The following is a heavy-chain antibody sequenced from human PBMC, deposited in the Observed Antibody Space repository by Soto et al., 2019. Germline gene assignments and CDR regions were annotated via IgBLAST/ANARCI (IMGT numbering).Heavy chain of an antibody. CDR3: AIHPVRIAEIGWFDP. CDR2: ISSSSSTI. J-gene: IGHJ5*02. CDR1: GFTFSSYS. Sequence: EVQLVESGGGLVQPGGSLRLSCAASGFTFSSYSMNWVRQAPGKGLEWVSYISSSSSTIYYAASVKGRFTISRDNAKNSLYLQMNSLRAEDTAVYYCAIHPVRIAEIGWFDPWGQGTLVTVSS. D-gene: IGHD6-13*01. V-gene: IGHV3-48*01.